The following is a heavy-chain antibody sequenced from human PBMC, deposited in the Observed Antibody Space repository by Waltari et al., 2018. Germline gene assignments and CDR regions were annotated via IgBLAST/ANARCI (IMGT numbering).Heavy chain of an antibody. J-gene: IGHJ4*02. CDR2: MNSAGDT. Sequence: EVHLLESGGGLVQPGGALRLPCATSGFSFGTSPFNWVRQSPGKGLEWVSAMNSAGDTNYAASVKGRFTISSDKSKSTLYLQMNSLRVEDTARYYCVKPLDYSGAFLPFESWGQGALVTVSS. V-gene: IGHV3-23*01. CDR3: VKPLDYSGAFLPFES. CDR1: GFSFGTSP. D-gene: IGHD1-26*01.